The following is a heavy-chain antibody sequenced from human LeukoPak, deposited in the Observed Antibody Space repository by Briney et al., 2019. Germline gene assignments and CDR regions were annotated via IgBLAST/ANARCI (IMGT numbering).Heavy chain of an antibody. V-gene: IGHV1-69*13. Sequence: ASVKASCKASGGTFSSYAISWVRQAPGQGLEWMGGIIPIFGTANYAQKFQGRVTITADESTSTAYMELSSLRSEDTAVYYCAPSYGPDHYYGMDVWGQGTTVTVSS. CDR1: GGTFSSYA. J-gene: IGHJ6*02. D-gene: IGHD5-18*01. CDR2: IIPIFGTA. CDR3: APSYGPDHYYGMDV.